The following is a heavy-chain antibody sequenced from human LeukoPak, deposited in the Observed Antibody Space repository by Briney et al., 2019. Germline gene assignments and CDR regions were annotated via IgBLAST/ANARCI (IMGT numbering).Heavy chain of an antibody. Sequence: GESLKISCKGSGYSFTSYWIGWVRQMPGKGLEWMGMIYPGDSDTRYSPSFQGQVTISVDKSISTAYLQWSSLKASDTAMYYCARRGYCSSTSCYAIDYWGQGTLVTVSS. CDR2: IYPGDSDT. CDR1: GYSFTSYW. CDR3: ARRGYCSSTSCYAIDY. D-gene: IGHD2-2*01. J-gene: IGHJ4*02. V-gene: IGHV5-51*01.